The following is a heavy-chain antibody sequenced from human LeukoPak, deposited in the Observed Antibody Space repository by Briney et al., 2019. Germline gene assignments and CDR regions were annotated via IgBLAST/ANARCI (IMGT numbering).Heavy chain of an antibody. D-gene: IGHD3-16*01. CDR1: GYSIGSGYY. J-gene: IGHJ6*03. Sequence: PSETLSLTCAVSGYSIGSGYYWGWIRQPPGKGLEWIGSIYHSGSTYYNPSLKSRVTISVDTSKNQFSLKLSSVTAADTAVYYCARQTYGDYYYYYMDVWGKGTTVTVSS. CDR3: ARQTYGDYYYYYMDV. CDR2: IYHSGST. V-gene: IGHV4-38-2*01.